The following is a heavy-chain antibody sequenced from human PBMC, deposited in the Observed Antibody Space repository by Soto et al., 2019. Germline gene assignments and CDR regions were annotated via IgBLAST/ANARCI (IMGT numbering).Heavy chain of an antibody. CDR3: ARDINQHWLRLGSSWHYNWFDP. CDR1: GFTFSSYS. J-gene: IGHJ5*02. Sequence: EVQLVESGGGLVQPGGSLRLSCAASGFTFSSYSMNRVRQAPGQGLEWVSYISSSSSTIYYADSVKGRVTISRDNADTSLYLQMNSQRDEDMAVYYCARDINQHWLRLGSSWHYNWFDPWGQGTLVTVSS. D-gene: IGHD3-16*01. CDR2: ISSSSSTI. V-gene: IGHV3-48*02.